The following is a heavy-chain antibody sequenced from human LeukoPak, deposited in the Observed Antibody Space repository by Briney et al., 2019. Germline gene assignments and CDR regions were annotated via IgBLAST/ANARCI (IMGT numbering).Heavy chain of an antibody. CDR1: GFTFSSYG. D-gene: IGHD5-12*01. Sequence: PGGSLRLSCAASGFTFSSYGMHWVRQAPGKGLEWVAVISYDGSNKYYADSVKGRFTISRDNSKNTLYLQMNSLRAEDTAVYYCVGGYDLVWGQGTLVTVSS. CDR2: ISYDGSNK. CDR3: VGGYDLV. J-gene: IGHJ4*02. V-gene: IGHV3-30*03.